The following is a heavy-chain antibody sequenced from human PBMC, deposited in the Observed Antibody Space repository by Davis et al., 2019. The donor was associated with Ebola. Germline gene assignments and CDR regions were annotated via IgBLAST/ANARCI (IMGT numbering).Heavy chain of an antibody. CDR3: AGDYYYMDV. CDR2: ISYDGSNK. Sequence: GESLKISFAASGFTFSSYGMHWVRQAPGKGLEWVAVISYDGSNKYYADSVKGRFTISRDNSKNTLYLQMNSLRAEDTAVYYCAGDYYYMDVWGKGTTVTVSS. V-gene: IGHV3-30*03. J-gene: IGHJ6*03. CDR1: GFTFSSYG.